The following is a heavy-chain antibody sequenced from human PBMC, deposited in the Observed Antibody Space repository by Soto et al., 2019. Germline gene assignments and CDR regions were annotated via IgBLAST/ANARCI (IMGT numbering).Heavy chain of an antibody. D-gene: IGHD5-18*01. CDR2: IGAYDGDT. CDR1: GYTFSSHG. Sequence: QVQLEQSGAEVKNPGASVKVSCKASGYTFSSHGISWVRQAPGQGLEWMGCIGAYDGDTNYAQNLQGRVTMTTDTSTSTAYMELTSLRSDDTAMYYCARDRGYSPDSFDIWGQGTMVIVNS. V-gene: IGHV1-18*01. J-gene: IGHJ3*02. CDR3: ARDRGYSPDSFDI.